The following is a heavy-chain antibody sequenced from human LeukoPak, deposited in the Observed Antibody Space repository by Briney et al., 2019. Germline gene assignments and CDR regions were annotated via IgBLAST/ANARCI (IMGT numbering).Heavy chain of an antibody. CDR2: FDPEDGET. CDR3: ATAVSDNYYDSSGYYYAYSS. J-gene: IGHJ5*02. D-gene: IGHD3-22*01. CDR1: GYTLTELS. V-gene: IGHV1-24*01. Sequence: ASVKVSCKVSGYTLTELSMHWVRQAPGKGLEWMGGFDPEDGETIYAQKFQGRVTMTEDTSTDTAYMELSSLRSEDTAVYYCATAVSDNYYDSSGYYYAYSSWGQGTLVTVSS.